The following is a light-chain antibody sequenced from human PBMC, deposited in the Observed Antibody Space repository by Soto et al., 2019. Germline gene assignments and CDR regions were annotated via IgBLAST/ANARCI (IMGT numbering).Light chain of an antibody. J-gene: IGKJ1*01. V-gene: IGKV3-11*01. Sequence: EIVLTQSPATLSLSPGERATLSCRASQSVSTFLAWYQQKPGQAPRLLIYDASNRATGIPARFSGSWSGTDFTLTISSLEPEDFAVYYCQQRSNWPRTFGQGTKVE. CDR1: QSVSTF. CDR2: DAS. CDR3: QQRSNWPRT.